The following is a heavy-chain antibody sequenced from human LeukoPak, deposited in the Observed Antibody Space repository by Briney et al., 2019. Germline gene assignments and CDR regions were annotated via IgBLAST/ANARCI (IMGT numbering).Heavy chain of an antibody. D-gene: IGHD6-19*01. J-gene: IGHJ4*02. CDR2: ISNSGTII. CDR1: GFAFRNYY. CDR3: ARDLAMAGRDLDY. V-gene: IGHV3-11*01. Sequence: GGSLRLSCAASGFAFRNYYMDWIRQAPGKALEGVAYISNSGTIIYYAESVKGRFTISRDNAKNSLYLQMNSLRAEDTALYYCARDLAMAGRDLDYWGQGTLVTVSS.